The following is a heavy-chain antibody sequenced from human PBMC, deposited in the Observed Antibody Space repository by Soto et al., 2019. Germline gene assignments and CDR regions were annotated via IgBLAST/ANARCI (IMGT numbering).Heavy chain of an antibody. J-gene: IGHJ4*02. CDR1: GYTFTDYD. D-gene: IGHD1-1*01. Sequence: QVQVVQSGAEVKKPGASVRVSCKTSGYTFTDYDINWVRQAAGQGLEYMGWMSPDSGNTGYSQQFQGRVTMTSNTSTSTAYMELSSLTSEDTAVYYCEVTTGYWGKGPMVTVSS. V-gene: IGHV1-8*02. CDR3: EVTTGY. CDR2: MSPDSGNT.